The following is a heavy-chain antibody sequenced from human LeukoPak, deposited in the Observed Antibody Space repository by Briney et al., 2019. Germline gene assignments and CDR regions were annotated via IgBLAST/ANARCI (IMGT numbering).Heavy chain of an antibody. Sequence: GGSLRLSCAASGFTFSSYVMHWVRQAPGKGLEWVAFIRYDGRNKYYADSVKGRFTISRDNSKNTLYLQMNSLRGEDTAVYYCARDLSGITGYTYGRGIDYWGQGTLVTVSS. CDR2: IRYDGRNK. CDR3: ARDLSGITGYTYGRGIDY. J-gene: IGHJ4*02. D-gene: IGHD5-18*01. CDR1: GFTFSSYV. V-gene: IGHV3-30*02.